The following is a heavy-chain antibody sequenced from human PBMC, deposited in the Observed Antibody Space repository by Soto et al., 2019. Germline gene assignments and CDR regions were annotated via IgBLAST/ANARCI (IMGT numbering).Heavy chain of an antibody. J-gene: IGHJ4*02. Sequence: GGSLRLSCAASGFTFSSYAMSWVRQAPGKGLEWVSAISGSGGSTYYADSVKGRFTISRDNSKNTLYLQMNSLRAEDTAVYYCAKVFGDYYDSSGYPGYWGQGTLVTVAS. CDR1: GFTFSSYA. D-gene: IGHD3-22*01. CDR2: ISGSGGST. V-gene: IGHV3-23*01. CDR3: AKVFGDYYDSSGYPGY.